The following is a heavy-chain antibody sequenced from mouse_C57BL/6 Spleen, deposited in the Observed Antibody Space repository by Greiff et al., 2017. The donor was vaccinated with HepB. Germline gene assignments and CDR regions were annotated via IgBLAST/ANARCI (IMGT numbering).Heavy chain of an antibody. V-gene: IGHV1-54*01. CDR2: INPGSGGT. D-gene: IGHD2-5*01. CDR3: ARSEVRNYRWYFDV. CDR1: GYAFTNYL. Sequence: QVQLQQSGAELVRPGTSVKVSCKASGYAFTNYLIEWVKQRPGQGLEWIGVINPGSGGTNYNEKFKGKATLTADKSSSTAYMQLSSLTSEDSAVYFCARSEVRNYRWYFDVWGTGTTVTVSS. J-gene: IGHJ1*03.